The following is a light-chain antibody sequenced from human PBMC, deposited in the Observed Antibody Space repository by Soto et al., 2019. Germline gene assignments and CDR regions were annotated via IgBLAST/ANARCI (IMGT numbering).Light chain of an antibody. Sequence: QSVLTQPASVSGSPGQSITISCTGTSSDVGGYNYVSWYQQHPGKAPKLMIYDVSNRPSGVSSRFSGSKSGNTASLTISGLQAEDEADYYCSSYTTDNTLVFGGGTQLTVL. V-gene: IGLV2-14*01. J-gene: IGLJ2*01. CDR1: SSDVGGYNY. CDR3: SSYTTDNTLV. CDR2: DVS.